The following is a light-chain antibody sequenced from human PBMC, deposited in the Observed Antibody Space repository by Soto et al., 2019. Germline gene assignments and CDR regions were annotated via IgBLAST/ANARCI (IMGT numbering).Light chain of an antibody. Sequence: EIPLTQSPSSVASSVGDRLTLTGRASRNVSIYLNWYQHKPGKGPTLLIHATSNLQIGVPSRFSGSGSGTEFTLTISSLEPEDFGTYYCQQSYKMPSFGQGTRLEI. V-gene: IGKV1-39*01. CDR1: RNVSIY. J-gene: IGKJ5*01. CDR2: ATS. CDR3: QQSYKMPS.